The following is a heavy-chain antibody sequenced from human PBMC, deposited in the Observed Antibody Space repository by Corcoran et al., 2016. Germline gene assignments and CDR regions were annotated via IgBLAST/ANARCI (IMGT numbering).Heavy chain of an antibody. CDR3: ARSGMFQRELDY. Sequence: EVQLVESGGGLVKPGGSLRLSCAASGFTFSSYSMNWVRQATGKGLEWVSSISSSSSYIYYADSVKGRFTISRDNAKNSLYLQMNSLRAEDTVVYYCARSGMFQRELDYWGQGTLVTVSS. CDR1: GFTFSSYS. J-gene: IGHJ4*02. D-gene: IGHD3-10*02. CDR2: ISSSSSYI. V-gene: IGHV3-21*01.